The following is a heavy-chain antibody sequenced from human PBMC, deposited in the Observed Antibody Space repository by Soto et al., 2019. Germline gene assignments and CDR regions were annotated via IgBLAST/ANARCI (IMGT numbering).Heavy chain of an antibody. CDR1: GGSISSSSYY. Sequence: SETLSLTCTVSGGSISSSSYYWGWIRQPPGKGLEWIGSIYYSGSTYYNPSLKSRVTISVDTSKNQFSLKLSSVTAADTAVYYCARLIDGYSYENNWFDPWGQGTLVTVSS. D-gene: IGHD5-18*01. CDR2: IYYSGST. CDR3: ARLIDGYSYENNWFDP. J-gene: IGHJ5*02. V-gene: IGHV4-39*01.